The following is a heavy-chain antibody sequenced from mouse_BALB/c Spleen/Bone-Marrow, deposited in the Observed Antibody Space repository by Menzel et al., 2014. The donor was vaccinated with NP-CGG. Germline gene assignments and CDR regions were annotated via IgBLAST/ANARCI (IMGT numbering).Heavy chain of an antibody. CDR2: IRNKANGYTT. V-gene: IGHV7-3*02. J-gene: IGHJ2*01. Sequence: EVKLVESGGGLVQPGGSLRLSCATSGFTFTDYYMSWVRQPPGKALEWLGFIRNKANGYTTEYSASVKGRFTISRDNSQSILYPQMNTLRAEDSATYYCARDRGGLLHDYWGQGTTLTVSS. CDR3: ARDRGGLLHDY. CDR1: GFTFTDYY. D-gene: IGHD1-1*01.